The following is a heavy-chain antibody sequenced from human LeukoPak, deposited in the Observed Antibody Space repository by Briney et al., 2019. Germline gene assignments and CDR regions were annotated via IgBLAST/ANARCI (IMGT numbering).Heavy chain of an antibody. CDR3: ARQPSGPAALDI. D-gene: IGHD2-2*01. CDR1: GGSINNYY. CDR2: IHYSGGDT. Sequence: SETLSLTFPVSGGSINNYYWSWIRQPPGKGLEWIGYIHYSGGDTNYNPSLKSRLTISVDTSKNQISLMLTSVTAADTAFYYCARQPSGPAALDIWAQGTMVTVSS. V-gene: IGHV4-59*08. J-gene: IGHJ3*02.